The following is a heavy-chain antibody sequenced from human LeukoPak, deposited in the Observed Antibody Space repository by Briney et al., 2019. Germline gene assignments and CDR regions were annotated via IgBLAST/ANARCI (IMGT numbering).Heavy chain of an antibody. CDR2: ISAYNGNT. CDR1: GYTFTSYG. V-gene: IGHV1-18*01. J-gene: IGHJ4*02. Sequence: ASVKVSCKASGYTFTSYGISWVRQAPGQGLEWMGWISAYNGNTNYAQKLQGRVTMTTDTSTGTAYMELRSLRSDDTAVYYCARVWGDIVGATSFDYWGQGTLVTVSS. D-gene: IGHD1-26*01. CDR3: ARVWGDIVGATSFDY.